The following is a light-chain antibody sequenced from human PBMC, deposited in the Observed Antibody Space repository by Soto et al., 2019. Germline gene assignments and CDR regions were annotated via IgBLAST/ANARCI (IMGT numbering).Light chain of an antibody. CDR2: ANI. CDR3: QSFDSSLSAWV. CDR1: SSNIGAGYD. J-gene: IGLJ3*02. Sequence: QLVLTQPPSVSGAPGQRVTISCAGSSSNIGAGYDVHWYQRLPGTAPKLLIYANINRPSGVPDRFSGSKSGTSASLAITGLQTEDEADYYCQSFDSSLSAWVFGGGTQLTVL. V-gene: IGLV1-40*01.